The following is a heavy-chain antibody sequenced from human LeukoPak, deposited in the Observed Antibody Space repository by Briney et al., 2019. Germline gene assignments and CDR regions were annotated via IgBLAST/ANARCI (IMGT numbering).Heavy chain of an antibody. CDR1: GGTFNNYA. J-gene: IGHJ4*02. CDR3: ARGPQVLRSYSSGWPHFDY. CDR2: IIPILDII. V-gene: IGHV1-69*04. Sequence: SVRVSCKASGGTFNNYAFTWVRQAPGQGLEWMGRIIPILDIINYAQKFQGRVTITADNSTSTAYMELSSLRSDDTAVYYCARGPQVLRSYSSGWPHFDYWGQGTLVTVSS. D-gene: IGHD6-19*01.